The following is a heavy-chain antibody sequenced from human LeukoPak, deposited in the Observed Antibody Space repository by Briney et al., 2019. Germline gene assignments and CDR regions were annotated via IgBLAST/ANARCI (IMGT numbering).Heavy chain of an antibody. D-gene: IGHD3-10*01. CDR3: ARTHLGGEVDY. Sequence: GGSLRLSCAASGFTFSSYEMNWVRQAPGKGLEWVSYISSSGSTIYYADSVKGRFTIPRDNAKNSLYLQMNSLRAEDTAVYYCARTHLGGEVDYWGQGTLVTVSS. CDR1: GFTFSSYE. J-gene: IGHJ4*02. CDR2: ISSSGSTI. V-gene: IGHV3-48*03.